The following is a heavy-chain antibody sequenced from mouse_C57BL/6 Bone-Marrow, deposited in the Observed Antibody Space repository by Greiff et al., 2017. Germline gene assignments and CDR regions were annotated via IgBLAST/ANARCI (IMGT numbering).Heavy chain of an antibody. CDR1: GYTFTDYE. CDR2: IDPETGGT. V-gene: IGHV1-15*01. Sequence: VQLQQSGAELVRPGASVTLSCKASGYTFTDYEMHWVKQTPVHGLEWIGAIDPETGGTAYNQKFKGKAILTADKSSSTAYMELRSLTSKDSAVYYFFYDYDAMDYWGQGTSVTVSS. J-gene: IGHJ4*01. D-gene: IGHD1-1*01. CDR3: FYDYDAMDY.